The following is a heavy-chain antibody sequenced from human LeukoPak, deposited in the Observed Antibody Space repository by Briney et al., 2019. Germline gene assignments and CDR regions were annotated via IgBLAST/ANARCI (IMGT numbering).Heavy chain of an antibody. J-gene: IGHJ4*02. CDR2: LSYTGKT. D-gene: IGHD2/OR15-2a*01. CDR1: GDSVSSFH. CDR3: SEGYFEPFDH. V-gene: IGHV4-59*02. Sequence: SETLSLTCAVSGDSVSSFHWNWIRQLPGKGLEWIACLSYTGKTDYNPSLASGVTISLDTSNNHAFILKLRSVTAADTAVYYCSEGYFEPFDHWGQGILVTVSS.